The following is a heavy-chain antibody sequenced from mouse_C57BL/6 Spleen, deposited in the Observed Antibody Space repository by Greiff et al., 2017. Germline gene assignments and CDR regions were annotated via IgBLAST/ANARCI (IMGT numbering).Heavy chain of an antibody. CDR2: IDPANGNT. D-gene: IGHD1-1*01. Sequence: VQLQQPGAELVRPGSSVKLSCKASGYTFTSYWMDWVKQRPEQGLEWIGRIDPANGNTKYAPKFQGKATITADTSSNTAYLQLSSLTSEDTAIYYCAIITTVVAPMDYWGQGTSVTVSS. V-gene: IGHV14-3*01. CDR3: AIITTVVAPMDY. CDR1: GYTFTSYW. J-gene: IGHJ4*01.